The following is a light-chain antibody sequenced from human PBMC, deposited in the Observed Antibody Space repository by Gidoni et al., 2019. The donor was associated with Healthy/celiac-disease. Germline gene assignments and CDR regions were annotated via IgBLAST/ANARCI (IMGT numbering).Light chain of an antibody. J-gene: IGKJ1*01. CDR1: QSISSW. Sequence: DIQMTQSPSTLSASVGDRVTITCRASQSISSWLAWYQQKPGKAPKLLIYKASSLESGVPSRFSGSGSGTEFTLTISSLQPDDFATYYCQPYNSYSQTFGQGTKVEI. CDR3: QPYNSYSQT. CDR2: KAS. V-gene: IGKV1-5*03.